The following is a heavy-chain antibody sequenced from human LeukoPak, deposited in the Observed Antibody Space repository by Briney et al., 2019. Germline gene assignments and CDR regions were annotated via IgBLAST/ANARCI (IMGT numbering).Heavy chain of an antibody. CDR1: GGSISDSY. CDR3: AREGGMSVASFDY. CDR2: ISISGST. Sequence: SETLSLTCSVSGGSISDSYWSWIRQSAGKGLEWIGRISISGSTKYNPSLKSRVTMSLDTSKKQFSLKMSSVTAADTAVYYCAREGGMSVASFDYWGQGTLVTVSS. V-gene: IGHV4-4*07. J-gene: IGHJ4*02. D-gene: IGHD6-19*01.